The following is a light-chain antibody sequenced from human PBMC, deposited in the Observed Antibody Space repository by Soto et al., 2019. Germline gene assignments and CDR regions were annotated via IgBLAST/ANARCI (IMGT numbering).Light chain of an antibody. CDR1: QGISNS. V-gene: IGKV1-27*01. J-gene: IGKJ1*01. Sequence: DIQMTQSPSSLSASVGDRVTITCRASQGISNSLAWYQQKPGKVPKVLISAASTLQSGVPSRFSGSVSGTEFTHTISSLQPEDDATYYCQKYDRAPTFGQGTKVAI. CDR3: QKYDRAPT. CDR2: AAS.